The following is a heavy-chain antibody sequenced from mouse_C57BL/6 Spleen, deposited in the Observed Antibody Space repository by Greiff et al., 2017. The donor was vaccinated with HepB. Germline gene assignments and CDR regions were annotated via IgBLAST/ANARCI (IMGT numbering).Heavy chain of an antibody. Sequence: EVQLQQSGPELVKPGASVKISCKASGYTFTDSYMNWVKQSHGKSLEWIGDINPNNGGTSYNQKFKGKATLTVDKSSSTAYMELRSLTSEDSAVYYCARRRFATTVVVPFDYWGQGTTLTVSS. V-gene: IGHV1-26*01. CDR3: ARRRFATTVVVPFDY. J-gene: IGHJ2*01. CDR2: INPNNGGT. D-gene: IGHD1-1*01. CDR1: GYTFTDSY.